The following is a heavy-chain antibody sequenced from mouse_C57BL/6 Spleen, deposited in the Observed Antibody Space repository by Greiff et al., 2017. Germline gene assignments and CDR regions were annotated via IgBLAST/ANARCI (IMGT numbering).Heavy chain of an antibody. J-gene: IGHJ2*02. CDR2: ILPGSGST. Sequence: VKLQQSGAELTKPGASVKLSCKATGYTFNGYWLEWVKQRTGHGLEWIGEILPGSGSTNYNEKFTGKATFAADTSSNTSYMQLSSLTTEYSAIFYCTSYYGRTLFDYWGQGTSLTVSS. D-gene: IGHD1-1*01. V-gene: IGHV1-9*01. CDR3: TSYYGRTLFDY. CDR1: GYTFNGYW.